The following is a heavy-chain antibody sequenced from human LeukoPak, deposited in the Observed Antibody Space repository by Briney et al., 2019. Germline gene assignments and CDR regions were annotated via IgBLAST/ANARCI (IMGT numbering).Heavy chain of an antibody. D-gene: IGHD3-22*01. J-gene: IGHJ4*02. CDR1: GFTFSSYS. V-gene: IGHV3-21*01. CDR3: ARHVVAVGFDY. Sequence: GGSLRLSCAASGFTFSSYSMNWVRQAPGKGLQGVSSITSSSRYIYYAASVKGRFTISRDNAKNSLYLQMNSLRAEDTAVYYCARHVVAVGFDYWGQGTLVTVSS. CDR2: ITSSSRYI.